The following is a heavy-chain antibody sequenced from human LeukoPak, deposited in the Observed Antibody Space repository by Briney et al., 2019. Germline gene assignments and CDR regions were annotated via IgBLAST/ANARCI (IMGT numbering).Heavy chain of an antibody. Sequence: YPSETLSLTCTVSGGSISNYYWSWIRQPPGKGLEWIGYVYYSGTTNYNPSLKSRVIISVDTSKNQFSLNLSPVIAADTAVYYCARVGVDYSGNIIKYYFDYWGQGTLVTVSS. CDR1: GGSISNYY. CDR3: ARVGVDYSGNIIKYYFDY. V-gene: IGHV4-59*01. J-gene: IGHJ4*02. D-gene: IGHD4-23*01. CDR2: VYYSGTT.